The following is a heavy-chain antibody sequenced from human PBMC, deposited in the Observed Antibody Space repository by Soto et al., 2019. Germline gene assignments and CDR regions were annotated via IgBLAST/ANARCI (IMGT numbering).Heavy chain of an antibody. D-gene: IGHD5-12*01. J-gene: IGHJ6*02. CDR2: ITKSSRTI. CDR1: GFTFSTYS. V-gene: IGHV3-48*01. CDR3: TRDHGYGYGMDV. Sequence: EVQLVESGGGLVQPGVSLRLSCAASGFTFSTYSMNWVRQAPGKGLEWISYITKSSRTIYYADSVKGRFIISRDNAKNSLYLQMNSLRAEDTAVYYCTRDHGYGYGMDVWGQGTTVTVSS.